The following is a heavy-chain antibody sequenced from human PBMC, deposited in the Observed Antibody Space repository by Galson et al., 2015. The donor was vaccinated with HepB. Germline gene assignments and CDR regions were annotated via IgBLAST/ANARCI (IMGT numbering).Heavy chain of an antibody. CDR3: ASLRGDIVVVPADLSFDY. CDR1: GFTFSNYA. J-gene: IGHJ4*02. V-gene: IGHV3-23*01. D-gene: IGHD2-2*01. CDR2: ISGSGGST. Sequence: SLRLSCAASGFTFSNYAMNWVRQAPGKGLEWVSTISGSGGSTYYGDSLKGRFTISRDNSRNTLYLQMNSLRAEDTAVYYCASLRGDIVVVPADLSFDYWGLGTLVTVSS.